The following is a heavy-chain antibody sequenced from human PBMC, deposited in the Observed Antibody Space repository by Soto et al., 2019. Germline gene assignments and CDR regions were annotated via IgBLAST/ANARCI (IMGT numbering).Heavy chain of an antibody. Sequence: QVQLQESGPGLVKPSQTLSLTCTVFGGSISSGGYYWGWIRQHPGTGLEWIGYIHNSGSTNYNPSLQSRSSISADTSKNQFSLKLNSVTIADTAVYYCTGGPNGYYFAYWAQGTLVTVSS. D-gene: IGHD2-8*01. CDR1: GGSISSGGYY. CDR2: IHNSGST. CDR3: TGGPNGYYFAY. J-gene: IGHJ4*02. V-gene: IGHV4-31*03.